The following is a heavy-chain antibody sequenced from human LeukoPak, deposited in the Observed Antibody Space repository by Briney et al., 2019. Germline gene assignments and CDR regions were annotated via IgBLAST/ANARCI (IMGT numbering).Heavy chain of an antibody. D-gene: IGHD3-22*01. V-gene: IGHV4-59*11. CDR2: IYYSGST. CDR1: GGSISSHY. Sequence: SETLSHTCTVSGGSISSHYWSWIRQPPGKGLEWIGYIYYSGSTNYNPSLKSRVTISVDTSKNQFSLKLSSVTAADTAVYYCARGHSGWPPQPLDYWGQGTLVTVSS. J-gene: IGHJ4*02. CDR3: ARGHSGWPPQPLDY.